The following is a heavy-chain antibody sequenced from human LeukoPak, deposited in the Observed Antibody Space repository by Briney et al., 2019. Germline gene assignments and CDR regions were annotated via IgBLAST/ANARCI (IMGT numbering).Heavy chain of an antibody. CDR2: ISWNSGSI. CDR3: AKDRAWQLWSYYYYGMDV. CDR1: GFTFDDYA. Sequence: PGRSLRLSCAASGFTFDDYAMYWVRQAPGKGLEWVSCISWNSGSIGYADSVKGRFTISRDNAKNSLCLQMNSLRAEDTALYYCAKDRAWQLWSYYYYGMDVWGQGTTVTVSS. V-gene: IGHV3-9*01. J-gene: IGHJ6*02. D-gene: IGHD5-18*01.